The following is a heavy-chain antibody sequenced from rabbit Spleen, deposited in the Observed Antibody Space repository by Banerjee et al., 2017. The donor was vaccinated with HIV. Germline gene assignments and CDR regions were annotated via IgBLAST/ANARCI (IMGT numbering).Heavy chain of an antibody. CDR2: IYPGSFDST. Sequence: QEQLEESGGGLVKPEGSLTLTCKASGFSFSNNYYMCWVRQAPGKGLEWIACIYPGSFDSTVYANWAKGRFTISRTSSTTVTLQMTSLTAADTATYFCARDAATSFSTYGMDLWGQGTLVTVS. CDR1: GFSFSNNYY. D-gene: IGHD8-1*01. V-gene: IGHV1S45*01. CDR3: ARDAATSFSTYGMDL. J-gene: IGHJ6*01.